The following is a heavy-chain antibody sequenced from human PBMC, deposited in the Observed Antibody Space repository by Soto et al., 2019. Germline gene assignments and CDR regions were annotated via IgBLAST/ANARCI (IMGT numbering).Heavy chain of an antibody. CDR1: GFTFSSYA. Sequence: PGGSLRLSCAASGFTFSSYAMHWVRQAPGKGLEWVAVISYDGSNKYYADSVKGRFTISRDNSKNTLYLQMNSLRAEDTAVYYLARDPPAGAFDIWGQGTRVTVSS. CDR3: ARDPPAGAFDI. CDR2: ISYDGSNK. V-gene: IGHV3-30-3*01. J-gene: IGHJ3*02.